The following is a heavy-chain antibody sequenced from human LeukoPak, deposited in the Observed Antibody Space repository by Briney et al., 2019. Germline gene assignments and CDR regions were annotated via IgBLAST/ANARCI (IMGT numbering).Heavy chain of an antibody. CDR3: ARAEYYFDY. J-gene: IGHJ4*02. CDR2: IYYSGST. Sequence: SETLSLTCTVSGVSISSYYWSWIRQPPGKGLEWIGYIYYSGSTNYNPSLKSRVTISVDTSKNQFSLKLSSVTAADTAVYYCARAEYYFDYWGQGTLVTVSS. D-gene: IGHD3-10*01. V-gene: IGHV4-59*01. CDR1: GVSISSYY.